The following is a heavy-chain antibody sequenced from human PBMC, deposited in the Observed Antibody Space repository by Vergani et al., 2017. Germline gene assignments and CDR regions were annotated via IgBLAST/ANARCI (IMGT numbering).Heavy chain of an antibody. V-gene: IGHV4-61*02. CDR1: GDSISSGNYY. Sequence: QLQLQESGPGLVKPSQTLSLTCSVAGDSISSGNYYWNWIRQPAGKGLEWMGRIYSSGSTSYNPSIKSRITMSLDTSKNQFSLSLSSVTAADTAVYYCARGTFLHAFDNWGQGTVVTVSS. CDR2: IYSSGST. J-gene: IGHJ3*02. D-gene: IGHD1-26*01. CDR3: ARGTFLHAFDN.